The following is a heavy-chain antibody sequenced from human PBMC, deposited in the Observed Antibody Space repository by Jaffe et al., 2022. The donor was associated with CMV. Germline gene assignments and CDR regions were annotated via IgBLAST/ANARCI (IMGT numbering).Heavy chain of an antibody. CDR3: ARVGATVVTELDY. CDR2: INAGNGNT. CDR1: GYTFTSYA. Sequence: QVQLVQSGAEVKKPGASVKVSCKASGYTFTSYAMHWVRQAPGQRLEWMGWINAGNGNTKYSQKFQGRVTITRDTSASTAYMELSSLRSEDTAVYYCARVGATVVTELDYWGQGTLVTVSS. V-gene: IGHV1-3*01. D-gene: IGHD1-26*01. J-gene: IGHJ4*02.